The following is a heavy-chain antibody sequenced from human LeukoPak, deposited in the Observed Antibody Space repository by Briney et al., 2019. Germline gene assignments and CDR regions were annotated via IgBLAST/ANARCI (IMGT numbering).Heavy chain of an antibody. CDR1: GFTFSSYA. CDR3: AKVEGYSSGWPGLDY. D-gene: IGHD6-19*01. CDR2: ISGSGGST. J-gene: IGHJ4*02. V-gene: IGHV3-23*01. Sequence: EGSLRLSCAASGFTFSSYAMSWVRQAPGKGLEWVSAISGSGGSTYYADSVKGRFTISRDNSKSTLYLQMNSLRAEDTAVYYCAKVEGYSSGWPGLDYWGQGTLVTVSS.